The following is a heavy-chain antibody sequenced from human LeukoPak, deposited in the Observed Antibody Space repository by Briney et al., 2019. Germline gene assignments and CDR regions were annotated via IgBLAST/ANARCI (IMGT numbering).Heavy chain of an antibody. V-gene: IGHV3-33*01. J-gene: IGHJ4*02. D-gene: IGHD6-6*01. Sequence: GRSLRLSCAASGFTFSSYGMHWVRQAPGKGLEWVAVIWYDGSNKYYADSVKGRFTISRDNSKNTQYLQMNSLRAEDTAVYYCARDRPYSSSYFQDYWGQGTLVTVSS. CDR1: GFTFSSYG. CDR3: ARDRPYSSSYFQDY. CDR2: IWYDGSNK.